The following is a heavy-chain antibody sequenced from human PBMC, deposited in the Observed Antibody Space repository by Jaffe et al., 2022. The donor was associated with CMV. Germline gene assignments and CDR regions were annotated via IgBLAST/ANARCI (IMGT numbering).Heavy chain of an antibody. Sequence: QVQLVQSGAEVKKPGSSVKVSCKASGGTFSSYAISWVRQAPGQGLEWMGGIIPIFGTANYAQKFQGRVTITADESTSTAYMELSSLRSEDTAVYYCASPDCSGGSCKGGAYYYYGMDVWGQGTTVTVSS. CDR2: IIPIFGTA. D-gene: IGHD2-15*01. J-gene: IGHJ6*02. CDR3: ASPDCSGGSCKGGAYYYYGMDV. V-gene: IGHV1-69*01. CDR1: GGTFSSYA.